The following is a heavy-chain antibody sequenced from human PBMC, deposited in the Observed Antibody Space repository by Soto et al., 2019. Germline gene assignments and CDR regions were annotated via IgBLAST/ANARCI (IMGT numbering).Heavy chain of an antibody. J-gene: IGHJ4*02. CDR2: INHSGST. D-gene: IGHD2-8*02. CDR1: GGSISSGEYY. CDR3: ARDKITGLFDY. Sequence: SETLSLTCTVSGGSISSGEYYWSWIRQPPGTGLEWIGEINHSGSTNYNPSLKSRVTISVDTSKSQFSLKLTSVTAADTAVYYCARDKITGLFDYWGQGTLVTVSS. V-gene: IGHV4-39*07.